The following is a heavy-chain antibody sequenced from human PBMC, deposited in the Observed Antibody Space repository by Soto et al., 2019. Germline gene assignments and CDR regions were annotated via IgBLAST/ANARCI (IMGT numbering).Heavy chain of an antibody. D-gene: IGHD3-22*01. V-gene: IGHV3-21*02. CDR2: ITGSSSYI. Sequence: EVQLVESGGGLVKPGGSLRLSCAASGFTFSSYSMNWVRQAPGKGLEWVSSITGSSSYIYYADSVKGRFTISRDNAKNSLYLQMNSLRAEDTAVYYCARDVYYYDSSAYWAYWGQGTQVTVSS. J-gene: IGHJ4*02. CDR3: ARDVYYYDSSAYWAY. CDR1: GFTFSSYS.